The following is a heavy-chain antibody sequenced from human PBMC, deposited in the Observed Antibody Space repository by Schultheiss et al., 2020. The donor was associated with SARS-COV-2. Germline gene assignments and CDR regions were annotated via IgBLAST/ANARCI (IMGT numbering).Heavy chain of an antibody. D-gene: IGHD2-2*01. V-gene: IGHV3-15*01. Sequence: GGSLRLSCAASGFTFSNAWMSWVRQAPGKGLEWVGRIKSKTDGGTTDYAAPVKGRFTISRDDSKSIAYLQMNSLKTEDTAVYYCTRVGEGIVVVPAAPRIWGLGTMVTV. CDR2: IKSKTDGGTT. J-gene: IGHJ3*02. CDR1: GFTFSNAW. CDR3: TRVGEGIVVVPAAPRI.